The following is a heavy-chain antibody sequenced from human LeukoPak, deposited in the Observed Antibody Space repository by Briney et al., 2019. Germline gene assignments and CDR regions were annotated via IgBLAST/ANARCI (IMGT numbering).Heavy chain of an antibody. J-gene: IGHJ4*02. V-gene: IGHV3-66*01. CDR1: GFNASSKY. Sequence: GGSLRLSCAASGFNASSKYMSWVRQAPRKVLEWVSVIYSGGTTNYADSVKGRFTISRDNSKNTLYLQMNSLRAEDTAVYYCARVTIFGVGLDYWGQGTLVTVSS. D-gene: IGHD3-3*01. CDR3: ARVTIFGVGLDY. CDR2: IYSGGTT.